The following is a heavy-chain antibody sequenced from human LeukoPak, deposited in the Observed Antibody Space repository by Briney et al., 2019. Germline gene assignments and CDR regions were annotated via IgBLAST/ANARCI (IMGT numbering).Heavy chain of an antibody. CDR3: ARDRMDTVTYFDY. J-gene: IGHJ4*02. Sequence: ASVKVSCRPSGYTFTTYGITWVRQAPGQGVEWMGWIRSYNSNTSYTQKLQGRVTMTTDTSTSTAYIELRSLRSDDTAMYYCARDRMDTVTYFDYWGQGTLVTVSS. CDR2: IRSYNSNT. D-gene: IGHD4-17*01. V-gene: IGHV1-18*01. CDR1: GYTFTTYG.